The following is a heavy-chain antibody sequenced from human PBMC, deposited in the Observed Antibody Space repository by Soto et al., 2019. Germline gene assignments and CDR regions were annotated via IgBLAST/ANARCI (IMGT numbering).Heavy chain of an antibody. J-gene: IGHJ4*02. Sequence: EVQLVESGGGLVQPWGSLRLSCAASGFTFSSSSMSWVRQAPGKGLEWVANIKQDGSEIHYVDSVKGRFTISRDNGKNLLYLQMNSLRGEDTAVYYCAREGRGYCSSTTCPGIWGRGTLVTVSS. D-gene: IGHD2-2*01. CDR2: IKQDGSEI. CDR1: GFTFSSSS. V-gene: IGHV3-7*01. CDR3: AREGRGYCSSTTCPGI.